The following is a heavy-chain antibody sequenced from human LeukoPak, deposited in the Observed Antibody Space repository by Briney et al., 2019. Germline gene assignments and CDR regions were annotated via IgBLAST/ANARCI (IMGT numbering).Heavy chain of an antibody. CDR1: GFTFSSYS. CDR3: ARGIRSSWYIDY. D-gene: IGHD6-13*01. Sequence: PGGSLRLSCAASGFTFSSYSTNWVRQAPGKGLEWVSSISSSSSYIYYADSVKGRFTISRDNAKNSLYLQMNSLRAEDTAVYYCARGIRSSWYIDYWGQGTLVTVSS. V-gene: IGHV3-21*04. J-gene: IGHJ4*02. CDR2: ISSSSSYI.